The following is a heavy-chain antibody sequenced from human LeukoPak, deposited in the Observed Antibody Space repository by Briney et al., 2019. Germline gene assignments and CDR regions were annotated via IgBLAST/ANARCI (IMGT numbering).Heavy chain of an antibody. D-gene: IGHD6-19*01. V-gene: IGHV3-74*01. CDR1: GFTFSSFW. CDR3: ARGHASGWTRDAFDL. CDR2: VNEDGSRT. J-gene: IGHJ3*01. Sequence: PGGSLRLSCAASGFTFSSFWMHWVRQAPGKGLVWVSHVNEDGSRTTYADSVKGRFTVSRDNARNTLYLQMNSLGVDDTAVYYCARGHASGWTRDAFDLWGQGTMLTVSS.